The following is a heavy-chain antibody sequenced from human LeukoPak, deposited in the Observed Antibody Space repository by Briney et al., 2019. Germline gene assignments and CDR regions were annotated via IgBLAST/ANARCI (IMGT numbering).Heavy chain of an antibody. D-gene: IGHD2-15*01. CDR2: IFHSGDT. CDR1: DDSMTGYY. V-gene: IGHV4-59*08. J-gene: IGHJ4*02. CDR3: ARQPYRSGAYYFDY. Sequence: PSETLSLTCTVSDDSMTGYYWSWIRQPPGKGLEWVAYIFHSGDTNYNPSLRSRITISIDTSKNQFSLKLRSVTAADTAVYYSARQPYRSGAYYFDYWGQGTLITVSS.